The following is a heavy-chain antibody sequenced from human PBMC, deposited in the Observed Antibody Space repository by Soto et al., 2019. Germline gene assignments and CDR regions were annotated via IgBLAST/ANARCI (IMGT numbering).Heavy chain of an antibody. V-gene: IGHV4-34*01. CDR1: GGSFSGYY. CDR3: ARGGNTMVRGVKEFDP. J-gene: IGHJ5*02. CDR2: INHSGST. Sequence: PSETLSLTCAVYGGSFSGYYWSWIRQPPGKGLEWIGEINHSGSTNYNPSLKSRVTISVDTSKNQFSLKLSSVTAADTAVYYCARGGNTMVRGVKEFDPWGQGTLVTVSS. D-gene: IGHD3-10*01.